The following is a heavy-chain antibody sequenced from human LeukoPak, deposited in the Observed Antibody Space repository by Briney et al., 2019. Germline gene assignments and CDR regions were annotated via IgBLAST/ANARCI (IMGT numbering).Heavy chain of an antibody. CDR2: IPCSGST. V-gene: IGHV4-39*07. CDR3: ARRERAITMVRGVISSSPVYVDV. D-gene: IGHD3-10*01. J-gene: IGHJ6*03. CDR1: GGSISSCTYS. Sequence: PSETLSLTCTVSGGSISSCTYSWGWIRQPPGKGLEWIGSIPCSGSTYYNPSLKSRVTISVDTSKNQFSLKLSSVTAADTAVYYCARRERAITMVRGVISSSPVYVDVWGKGTTVTISS.